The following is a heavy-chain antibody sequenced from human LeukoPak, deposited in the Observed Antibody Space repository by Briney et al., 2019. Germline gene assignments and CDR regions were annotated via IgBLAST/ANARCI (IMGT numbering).Heavy chain of an antibody. CDR2: IYYTGST. J-gene: IGHJ5*02. Sequence: PSETLSLTCAVSGGSLSGYWWTWIRQPPGKGLEWIGIIYYTGSTSYNPSLKRRVTLSVGTSKNQFSLKLSSVTAADTAVYYCARRRYYDPLGLDLWGRGTLVTVSS. CDR3: ARRRYYDPLGLDL. CDR1: GGSLSGYW. V-gene: IGHV4-59*08. D-gene: IGHD3-22*01.